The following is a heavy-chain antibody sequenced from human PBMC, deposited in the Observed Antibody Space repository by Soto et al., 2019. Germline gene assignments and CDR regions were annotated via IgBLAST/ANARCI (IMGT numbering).Heavy chain of an antibody. V-gene: IGHV5-10-1*01. Sequence: GESLKISCKGSGYSFTSYWISWVRQMPGKGLEWMGRIDPSDSYTNYSPSFQGHVTISADKSISTAYLQWSSLKASDTAMYYCAKATYVCSGYYYHDAFDIWGQGTMVTVSS. J-gene: IGHJ3*02. CDR2: IDPSDSYT. CDR3: AKATYVCSGYYYHDAFDI. CDR1: GYSFTSYW. D-gene: IGHD3-22*01.